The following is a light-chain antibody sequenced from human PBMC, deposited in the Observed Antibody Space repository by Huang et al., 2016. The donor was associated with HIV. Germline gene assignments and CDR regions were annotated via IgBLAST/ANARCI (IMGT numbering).Light chain of an antibody. Sequence: EIVLTQSPATLSLSPGERATLSCRASQSVNNFLAWYQQKPGQAPRLLIYDASSRATGIPTRFSGSGSGTDFTLTISSLEPEDFAVYYCQQRSNWPLTFGPGTKVDIK. J-gene: IGKJ3*01. CDR3: QQRSNWPLT. V-gene: IGKV3-11*01. CDR2: DAS. CDR1: QSVNNF.